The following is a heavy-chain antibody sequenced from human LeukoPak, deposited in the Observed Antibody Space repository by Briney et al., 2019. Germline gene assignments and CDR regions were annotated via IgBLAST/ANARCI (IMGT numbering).Heavy chain of an antibody. J-gene: IGHJ6*02. Sequence: SETLSVTCTVSGGSMKNYYWIRIRQSPGKGLEWIGYIYYSGSTNYNPSLKSRVTISVDTSKNQFSLKLSSVTAADTAVYYCARAGYCSSTSCQWVPLVWGQGTTVTVSS. CDR1: GGSMKNYY. D-gene: IGHD2-2*03. CDR3: ARAGYCSSTSCQWVPLV. V-gene: IGHV4-59*01. CDR2: IYYSGST.